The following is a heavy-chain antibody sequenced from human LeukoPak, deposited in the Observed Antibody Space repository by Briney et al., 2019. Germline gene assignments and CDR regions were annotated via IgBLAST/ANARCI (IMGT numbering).Heavy chain of an antibody. CDR3: AGTSIVGAPWYYYYYMDV. D-gene: IGHD1-26*01. CDR1: GGTFSSYA. J-gene: IGHJ6*03. V-gene: IGHV1-69*13. Sequence: ASVKVSCKASGGTFSSYAISWVRQAPGQGLEWMGGIIPIFGTANYAQKFQGRVTITADESTSTAYMELSSLRSEDTAVYYCAGTSIVGAPWYYYYYMDVGGIETTVTVSS. CDR2: IIPIFGTA.